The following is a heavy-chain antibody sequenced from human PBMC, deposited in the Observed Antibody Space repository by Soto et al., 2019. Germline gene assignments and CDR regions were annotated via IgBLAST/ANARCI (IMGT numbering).Heavy chain of an antibody. Sequence: EVQLVESGGGLVQPGGSLRLSCAASGFTISDHYIDWVRQAPGKGLEWVGRIRDKVNSYTTEYSASVKGRFTISRDASRNSRYLQMNSLNTEDTAVYYCARGCCSGDSCYAGDYWCQGTLLTVSS. J-gene: IGHJ4*02. CDR3: ARGCCSGDSCYAGDY. CDR1: GFTISDHY. D-gene: IGHD2-15*01. CDR2: IRDKVNSYTT. V-gene: IGHV3-72*01.